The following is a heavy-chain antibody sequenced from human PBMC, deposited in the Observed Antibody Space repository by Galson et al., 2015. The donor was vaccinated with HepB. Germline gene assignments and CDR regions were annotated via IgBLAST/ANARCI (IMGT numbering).Heavy chain of an antibody. CDR2: VSSDSTTI. Sequence: SLRLSCAASRFSFSSYSLNWVRQAPGKGLEWVSYVSSDSTTIYYADSVKGRFTISRDNAKNSLYLQMNSLRAEDTAVYYCARGYGDYHSYWYFDLWGRGTLVTVSS. CDR1: RFSFSSYS. V-gene: IGHV3-48*01. D-gene: IGHD4-17*01. J-gene: IGHJ2*01. CDR3: ARGYGDYHSYWYFDL.